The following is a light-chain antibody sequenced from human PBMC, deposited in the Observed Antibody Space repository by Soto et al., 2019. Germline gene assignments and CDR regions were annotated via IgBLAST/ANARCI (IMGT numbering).Light chain of an antibody. CDR2: KAA. J-gene: IGKJ1*01. CDR3: QQYSSYSRT. V-gene: IGKV1-5*03. Sequence: DIKMTQSPSTLSASVGDRVTITCRASQSISSWLAWYQQKPGKAPKLLIYKAASLESGVPSRFSGSGSGTEFTLTISSLQPDDFATYYCQQYSSYSRTFGQGTKVEIK. CDR1: QSISSW.